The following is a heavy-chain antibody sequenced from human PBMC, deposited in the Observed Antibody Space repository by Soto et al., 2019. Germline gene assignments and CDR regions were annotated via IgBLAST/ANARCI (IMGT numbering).Heavy chain of an antibody. D-gene: IGHD3-10*01. Sequence: EVQLVESGGGLVQPGGSLRLSCAVSGFTFSSFWMHWVRQAPGEGLVWVSRINTDGSSTSYEDFVKGRFTISRDNAKNTLYLQMNSLRVEDTAMYYCAKRGVDTFGLSYWGQGTLVTVSS. V-gene: IGHV3-74*01. J-gene: IGHJ4*02. CDR3: AKRGVDTFGLSY. CDR1: GFTFSSFW. CDR2: INTDGSST.